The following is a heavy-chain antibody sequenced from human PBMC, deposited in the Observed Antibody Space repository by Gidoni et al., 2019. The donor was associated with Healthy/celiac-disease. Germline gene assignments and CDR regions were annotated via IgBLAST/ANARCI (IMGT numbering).Heavy chain of an antibody. J-gene: IGHJ4*02. CDR2: ISYDGSNK. Sequence: QVQPVESGGGVVHPGRSLRRAWAAPGPTCSSDAMHWVRQAPGKGLGWVTVISYDGSNKYYADSVKGRFTFSRDNSKNTLYLQMNSLRAEDTALYYCARDRDYGGYGGDFDYWGQGTLVTVSS. CDR1: GPTCSSDA. D-gene: IGHD4-17*01. CDR3: ARDRDYGGYGGDFDY. V-gene: IGHV3-30*04.